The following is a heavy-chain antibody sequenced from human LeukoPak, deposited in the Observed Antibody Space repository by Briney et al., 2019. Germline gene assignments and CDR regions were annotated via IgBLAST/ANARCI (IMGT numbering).Heavy chain of an antibody. Sequence: SVKVSCKASGGTFSSYAISWVRQAPGQGLEWMGGIIPIFGTANYAQKFQGRVTITTDESTSTAYMELRSLRSDDTAVYYCARDKGSHGDIVARPPGVYYMDVWGKGTTVTVSS. CDR3: ARDKGSHGDIVARPPGVYYMDV. CDR1: GGTFSSYA. CDR2: IIPIFGTA. V-gene: IGHV1-69*05. D-gene: IGHD5-12*01. J-gene: IGHJ6*03.